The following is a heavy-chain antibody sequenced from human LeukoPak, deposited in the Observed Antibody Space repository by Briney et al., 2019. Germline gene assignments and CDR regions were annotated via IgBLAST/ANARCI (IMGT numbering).Heavy chain of an antibody. V-gene: IGHV5-51*01. CDR2: IYPADSDI. CDR3: ARQEYCSGGSCYTWFDP. CDR1: GYSINNYW. J-gene: IGHJ5*02. D-gene: IGHD2-15*01. Sequence: GESLKISCKGSGYSINNYWIGWVRQMPGKGLEWMGIIYPADSDIRYSPSFQDQVTISADKSISTAYLQWSSLEASDTAMYYCARQEYCSGGSCYTWFDPWGQGTLVTVSS.